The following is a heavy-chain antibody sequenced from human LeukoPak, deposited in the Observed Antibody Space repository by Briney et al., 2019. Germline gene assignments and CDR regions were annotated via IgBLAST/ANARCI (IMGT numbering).Heavy chain of an antibody. Sequence: PGGSLRLSCAASGFTFSSYSMNWVRKAPGKGLGWVSSISSSSSYIYYADSVKGRFTISRDNAKNSLYLQMNSLRAEDTAVYYCARVFGGNSLGSPDYWGQGTLVTVSS. D-gene: IGHD4-23*01. CDR1: GFTFSSYS. CDR3: ARVFGGNSLGSPDY. J-gene: IGHJ4*02. V-gene: IGHV3-21*01. CDR2: ISSSSSYI.